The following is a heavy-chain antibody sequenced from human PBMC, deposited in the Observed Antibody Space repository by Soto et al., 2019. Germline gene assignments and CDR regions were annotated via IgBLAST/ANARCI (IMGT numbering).Heavy chain of an antibody. CDR1: GFTFDDYA. D-gene: IGHD6-13*01. CDR3: ATISPSSWPQRAFDY. J-gene: IGHJ4*02. CDR2: ISWNSGSI. V-gene: IGHV3-9*01. Sequence: PGGSLRLSCAASGFTFDDYAMYWVRQAPGKGLEWVSGISWNSGSIGYADSVKGRFTISRDNAKNSLYLQMNSLRAEGTALYYCATISPSSWPQRAFDYWGQGTLVTVSS.